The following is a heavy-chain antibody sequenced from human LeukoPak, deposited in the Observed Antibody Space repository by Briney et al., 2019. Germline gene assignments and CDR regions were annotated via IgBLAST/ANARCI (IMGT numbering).Heavy chain of an antibody. CDR3: TRRGTDPDY. CDR2: INHSGGA. V-gene: IGHV4-34*01. Sequence: PSETLSLTCAVYGGSFSGHYWSWIRQPPGKGLEWIGEINHSGGANYNPSLKSRVTISVDTSKNQFSLKLSSVTAADTAVYYCTRRGTDPDYWGQGTLVTVSS. D-gene: IGHD1-7*01. CDR1: GGSFSGHY. J-gene: IGHJ4*02.